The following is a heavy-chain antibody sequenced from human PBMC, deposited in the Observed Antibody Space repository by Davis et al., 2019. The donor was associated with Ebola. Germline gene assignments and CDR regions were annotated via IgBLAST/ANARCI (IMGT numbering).Heavy chain of an antibody. CDR3: ARRSQGYCSGASCYAGWGY. J-gene: IGHJ4*02. CDR2: ISGSGGDI. CDR1: GFTFGSYA. D-gene: IGHD2-15*01. Sequence: PGGSLRLSCAASGFTFGSYAMSWVRQAPGKGLEWVSAISGSGGDIYYADSVRGRFTISRDNSKNTLYLQMNSLGADDTAVYYCARRSQGYCSGASCYAGWGYWGQGTLATVSS. V-gene: IGHV3-23*01.